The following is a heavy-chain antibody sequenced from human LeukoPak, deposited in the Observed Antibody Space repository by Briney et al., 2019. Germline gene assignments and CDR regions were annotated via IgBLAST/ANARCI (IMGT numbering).Heavy chain of an antibody. CDR3: AKENDGNVVGAFDI. V-gene: IGHV3-66*01. D-gene: IGHD1-1*01. J-gene: IGHJ3*02. CDR2: IHSGGRT. Sequence: GGSLRLSCAASGFTVSSNYMSWVRQAPGKGLEWVSLIHSGGRTYYADSVKGRFTISRDNSKNTLYLQMNSLRAEDTAVYYCAKENDGNVVGAFDIWGQGTMVTVSS. CDR1: GFTVSSNY.